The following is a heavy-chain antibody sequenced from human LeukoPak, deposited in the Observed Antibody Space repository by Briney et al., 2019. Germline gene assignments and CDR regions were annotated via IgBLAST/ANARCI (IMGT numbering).Heavy chain of an antibody. D-gene: IGHD3-10*01. J-gene: IGHJ4*02. Sequence: SETLSLTCAVYGGSFSGYYWSWIRQPPGKGLEWIGEINHSGSTNYNPSLKSRVTISVDMSKNQFSLKLSSVTAADTAVYYCARGHGSGSYYFDYWGQGTLVTVSS. CDR2: INHSGST. V-gene: IGHV4-34*01. CDR3: ARGHGSGSYYFDY. CDR1: GGSFSGYY.